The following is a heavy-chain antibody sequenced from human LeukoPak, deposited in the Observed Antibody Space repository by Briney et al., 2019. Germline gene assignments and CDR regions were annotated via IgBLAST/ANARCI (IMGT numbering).Heavy chain of an antibody. Sequence: GGSLRLSCAASGFTFSNAWMNWVRQAPGKGLEWVSGISASGGSTYYADSVRGRFTISRDNSKNTLYVQMNSLRDEDTAVYYCAKGQRWESPHYLDSWGQGTLVTVSS. V-gene: IGHV3-23*01. CDR3: AKGQRWESPHYLDS. D-gene: IGHD1-26*01. CDR2: ISASGGST. J-gene: IGHJ4*02. CDR1: GFTFSNAW.